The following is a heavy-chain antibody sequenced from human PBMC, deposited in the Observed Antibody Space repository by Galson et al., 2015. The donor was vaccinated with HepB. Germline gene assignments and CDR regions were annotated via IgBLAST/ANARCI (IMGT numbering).Heavy chain of an antibody. J-gene: IGHJ6*02. CDR3: ARDPTYYDFWSGSIRASHQYYGMDV. Sequence: SVKVSCKASGGTFSSYAISWVRQAPGQGLEWMGGIIPIFGTANYAQKFQGRVTITADESTSTAYMELSSLRSEDTAVYYCARDPTYYDFWSGSIRASHQYYGMDVWGQGTTVTVSS. D-gene: IGHD3-3*01. CDR1: GGTFSSYA. CDR2: IIPIFGTA. V-gene: IGHV1-69*13.